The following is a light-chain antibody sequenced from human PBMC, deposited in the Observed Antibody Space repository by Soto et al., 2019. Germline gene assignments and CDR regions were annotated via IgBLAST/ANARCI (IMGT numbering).Light chain of an antibody. CDR2: RAS. Sequence: EVVLTQSPATLSVSPGERATLSCRASECVNNKLGWYQQKPGQAPRLLIYRASTRATGIPARFSGSGSGTEFTLTISRLQSEDSAVYYCHQYNNWFPFTFGQGTRLEIK. CDR3: HQYNNWFPFT. CDR1: ECVNNK. J-gene: IGKJ5*01. V-gene: IGKV3-15*01.